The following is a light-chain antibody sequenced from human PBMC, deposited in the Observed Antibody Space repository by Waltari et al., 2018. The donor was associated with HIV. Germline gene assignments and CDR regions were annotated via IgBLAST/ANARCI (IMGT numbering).Light chain of an antibody. J-gene: IGKJ4*01. CDR1: QGIISY. V-gene: IGKV1-9*01. CDR3: QQLNSFPLT. Sequence: IQLTQSPYFLSASVGERVNITCWASQGIISYLAWYQQKPGKAPKLLIYAASTLQSGVPSRFSCSGSGTEFTLTISSLQPEDFATYYCQQLNSFPLTFGGGTKVEIK. CDR2: AAS.